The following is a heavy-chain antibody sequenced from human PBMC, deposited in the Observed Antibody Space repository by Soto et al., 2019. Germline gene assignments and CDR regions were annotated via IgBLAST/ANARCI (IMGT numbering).Heavy chain of an antibody. Sequence: EVQLLESGGGLVQPGGSLRLSCAASGFTFSSYAMSWVRQAPGKGLEWVSAISGSGGSTYYADSVKGRFTISRDNSKNTLYLQMNSLRAADTAVYYCAKDHYSSGYGSGYWGQGTLVTVSS. J-gene: IGHJ4*02. CDR1: GFTFSSYA. D-gene: IGHD3-22*01. CDR3: AKDHYSSGYGSGY. V-gene: IGHV3-23*01. CDR2: ISGSGGST.